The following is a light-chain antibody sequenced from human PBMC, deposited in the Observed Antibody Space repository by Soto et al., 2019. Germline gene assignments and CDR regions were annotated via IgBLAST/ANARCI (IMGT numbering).Light chain of an antibody. CDR2: DAS. CDR1: QSVSNY. CDR3: HQRSRPPIT. Sequence: EIVLTQSPATLSLSPGERATLSCRASQSVSNYLAWYQHKPGQAPRLLIYDASTRATGVPARFSGSGSGTDFTLSIISLEHYDFEVYHCHQRSRPPITFGHGTRVEIK. J-gene: IGKJ5*01. V-gene: IGKV3-11*01.